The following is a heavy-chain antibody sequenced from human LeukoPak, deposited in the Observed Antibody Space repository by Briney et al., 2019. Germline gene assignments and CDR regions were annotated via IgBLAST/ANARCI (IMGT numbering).Heavy chain of an antibody. CDR1: GYSISSGYY. CDR3: ARGGYGDPRGNWFDP. D-gene: IGHD4-17*01. CDR2: IYHSGST. V-gene: IGHV4-38-2*01. J-gene: IGHJ5*02. Sequence: SETLSLTCAVSGYSISSGYYWGWIRQPPGKGLEWIGSIYHSGSTYYNPSLKSRVTISVDTSKNQFSLKLSSVTAADTAVYYCARGGYGDPRGNWFDPWGQGTLVTVSS.